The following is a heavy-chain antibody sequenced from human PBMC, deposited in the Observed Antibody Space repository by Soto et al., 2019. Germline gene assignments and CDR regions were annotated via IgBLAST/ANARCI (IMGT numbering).Heavy chain of an antibody. CDR2: IIPIFGTA. CDR3: ARVGSNYYDSSGYYEFDY. J-gene: IGHJ4*02. Sequence: QVQLVQSGAEVKKPGASVKVSCKASGYTFTGYYMHWVRQAPGQGLEWMGGIIPIFGTANYAQKFQGRVTITADESTSTAYMELSSLRSEDTAVYYCARVGSNYYDSSGYYEFDYWGQGTLVTVSS. CDR1: GYTFTGYY. V-gene: IGHV1-69*01. D-gene: IGHD3-22*01.